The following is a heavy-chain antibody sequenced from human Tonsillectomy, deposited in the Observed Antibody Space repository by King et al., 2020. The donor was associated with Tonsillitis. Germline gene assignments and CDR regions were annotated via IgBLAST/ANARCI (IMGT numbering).Heavy chain of an antibody. CDR3: AREPYSSSWDDAFDI. D-gene: IGHD6-13*01. CDR1: GYTFTGYY. CDR2: INPNSGGT. V-gene: IGHV1-2*02. Sequence: VQLVQSGAEVKKPGASVKVSCKASGYTFTGYYMHWVRQAPGQGLEWMGCINPNSGGTNYAQKFQGRVTMTRDTSISTAYMELSRLRSDDTAVYYCAREPYSSSWDDAFDIWGQGTMVTVSS. J-gene: IGHJ3*02.